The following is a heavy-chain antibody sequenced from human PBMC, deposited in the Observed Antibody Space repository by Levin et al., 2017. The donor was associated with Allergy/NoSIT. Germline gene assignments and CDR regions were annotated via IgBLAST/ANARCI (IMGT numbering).Heavy chain of an antibody. CDR3: ARSIQLWSNNYYYYAMDV. J-gene: IGHJ6*02. CDR1: GFTVSSNY. Sequence: GGSLRLSCAASGFTVSSNYMSWVRQAPGTGLEWVSIIYSGGKTYYADSVKGRFTISRDNSRNTVYLQMNSLSAEDTAVYYCARSIQLWSNNYYYYAMDVWGQGTTVTVSS. V-gene: IGHV3-66*01. D-gene: IGHD5-18*01. CDR2: IYSGGKT.